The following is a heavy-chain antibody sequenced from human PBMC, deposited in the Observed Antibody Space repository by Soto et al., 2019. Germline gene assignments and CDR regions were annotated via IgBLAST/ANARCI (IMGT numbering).Heavy chain of an antibody. CDR2: ISYDGSNK. D-gene: IGHD3-22*01. CDR1: GFTFSSYG. CDR3: ARVPLGVVVVLYYFDY. Sequence: GGSLRLSCAASGFTFSSYGMHWGRQAPGKGLEWVAVISYDGSNKYYADSVKGRFTISRDNSKNTLYLQMNGLRDEDTAVYYFARVPLGVVVVLYYFDYWGQGTLVPVSS. V-gene: IGHV3-30*03. J-gene: IGHJ4*02.